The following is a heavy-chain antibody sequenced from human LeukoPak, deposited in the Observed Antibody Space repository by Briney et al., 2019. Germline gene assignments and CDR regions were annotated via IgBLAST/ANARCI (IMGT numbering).Heavy chain of an antibody. CDR2: VTTTAEGGPT. J-gene: IGHJ4*02. Sequence: GGSLTLSCEGSGFIFSNAWMSWVRQAPGKGRVWVGRVTTTAEGGPTDYGAPVRGRVTISRDDSNSTVYLQMNSLKTEDTAIYYCTAGLGKTDDDSWGQGTLVTVSS. D-gene: IGHD3/OR15-3a*01. CDR1: GFIFSNAW. V-gene: IGHV3-15*01. CDR3: TAGLGKTDDDS.